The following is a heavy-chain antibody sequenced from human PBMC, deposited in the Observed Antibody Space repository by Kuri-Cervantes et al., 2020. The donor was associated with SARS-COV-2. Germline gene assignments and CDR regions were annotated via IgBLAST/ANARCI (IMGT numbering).Heavy chain of an antibody. Sequence: GESLKISCAASGFTFSNYGMHWVRQAPGKGLEWVAIIWYDGSNKYYADSVKGRFTISRDNSKNTLYLQMNSLRAEETAVYYCARDGGASYYYMDVWGKGTTVTVSS. D-gene: IGHD3-10*01. CDR2: IWYDGSNK. J-gene: IGHJ6*03. CDR3: ARDGGASYYYMDV. CDR1: GFTFSNYG. V-gene: IGHV3-33*01.